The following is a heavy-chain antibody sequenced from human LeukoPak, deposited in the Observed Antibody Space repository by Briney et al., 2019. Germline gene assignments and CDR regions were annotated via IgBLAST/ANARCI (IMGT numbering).Heavy chain of an antibody. J-gene: IGHJ4*02. V-gene: IGHV3-15*01. D-gene: IGHD5-18*01. CDR1: GFTFSNAW. CDR3: TTESWIQLWAFDY. Sequence: GGSLRLSCAASGFTFSNAWMSWVRQAPGKGLEWVGRIKSKTDGGTTDYAASVKGRFTISRDDSKNTLYLQMNSLKTEDTAVYYCTTESWIQLWAFDYWGQGTLVTVSS. CDR2: IKSKTDGGTT.